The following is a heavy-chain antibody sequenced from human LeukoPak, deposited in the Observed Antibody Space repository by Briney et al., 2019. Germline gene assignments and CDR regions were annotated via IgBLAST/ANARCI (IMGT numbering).Heavy chain of an antibody. CDR2: INHSGET. J-gene: IGHJ4*02. Sequence: SETLSLTCAVHGGSFSTYYWSWIRQPPGKGLEWMGEINHSGETRYNPSLKSRVTISVDTSKSQFSLKLSSVTAADTAVYFCARYSYGTCYFDSWGQGTLVTVSS. V-gene: IGHV4-34*01. D-gene: IGHD5-18*01. CDR3: ARYSYGTCYFDS. CDR1: GGSFSTYY.